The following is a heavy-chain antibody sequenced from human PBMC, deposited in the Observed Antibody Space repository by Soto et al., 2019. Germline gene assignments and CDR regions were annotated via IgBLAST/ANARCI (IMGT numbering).Heavy chain of an antibody. J-gene: IGHJ5*02. CDR2: IWYDGSNK. CDR1: GFTFSSYG. D-gene: IGHD1-1*01. Sequence: QVQLVESGGGVVQPGRSLRLSCAASGFTFSSYGMHWVRQAPGKGLEWVAVIWYDGSNKYYADSVKGRFTISRDNSKKTLYLQRNSLSAEDTAVYYCARGTTVPLGWFDPWGQGTLVTVSS. V-gene: IGHV3-33*01. CDR3: ARGTTVPLGWFDP.